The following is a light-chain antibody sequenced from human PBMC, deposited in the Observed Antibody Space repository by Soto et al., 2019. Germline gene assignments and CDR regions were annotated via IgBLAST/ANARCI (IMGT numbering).Light chain of an antibody. Sequence: EILLTQSPGTLSLSPGERATLSGRSSQSVSSSYLAWYQQKPGQAPRLLIYGASSRATGITDRFSGSGSGTDFTLTISRLEPEDFAVYYCQQYGSSPKTVGPGTKVEIK. V-gene: IGKV3-20*01. CDR2: GAS. CDR3: QQYGSSPKT. J-gene: IGKJ1*01. CDR1: QSVSSSY.